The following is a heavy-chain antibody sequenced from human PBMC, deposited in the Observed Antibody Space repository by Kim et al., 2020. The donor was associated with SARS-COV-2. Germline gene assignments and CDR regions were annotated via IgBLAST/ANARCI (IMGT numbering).Heavy chain of an antibody. D-gene: IGHD1-26*01. CDR3: AKAEPRDGDKDWYFDL. J-gene: IGHJ2*01. V-gene: IGHV3-23*01. Sequence: SVKGRFTISRDNSKNTLYLQMNGLRAEDTAVYYCAKAEPRDGDKDWYFDLWGRGTLVTVSS.